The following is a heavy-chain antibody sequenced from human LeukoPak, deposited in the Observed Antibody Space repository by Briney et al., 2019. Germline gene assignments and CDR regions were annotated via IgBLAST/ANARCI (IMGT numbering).Heavy chain of an antibody. CDR2: ITGSGSGGRT. CDR3: AKAGSIRFDY. V-gene: IGHV3-23*01. J-gene: IGHJ4*02. CDR1: GFTFSSYA. D-gene: IGHD1-26*01. Sequence: PGGSLRLSCAASGFTFSSYAMSWVRQAPGKGLEWVSGITGSGSGGRTYYADSVKGRFTISRDNSKNTMYLQMSSLRAEDTAVYYCAKAGSIRFDYWGQGALVTVSS.